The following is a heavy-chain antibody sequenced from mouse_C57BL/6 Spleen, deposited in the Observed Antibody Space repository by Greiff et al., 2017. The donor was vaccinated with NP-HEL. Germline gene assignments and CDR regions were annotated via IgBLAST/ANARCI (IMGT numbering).Heavy chain of an antibody. Sequence: VQLQQSGAELVKPGASVKISCKASGYAFSSYWMNWVKQRPGKGLEWIGQIYPGDGGTNYNGKFKGKATLTADKSSSTAYMQLSSLTSEDSGVYFCARSDTTVVMDYWGQGTSVTVSS. CDR3: ARSDTTVVMDY. D-gene: IGHD1-1*01. CDR2: IYPGDGGT. V-gene: IGHV1-80*01. J-gene: IGHJ4*01. CDR1: GYAFSSYW.